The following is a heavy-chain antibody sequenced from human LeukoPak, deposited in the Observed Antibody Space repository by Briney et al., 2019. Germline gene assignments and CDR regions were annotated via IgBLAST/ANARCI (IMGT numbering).Heavy chain of an antibody. CDR3: ARARYDFWSSYYTAPYGMDV. CDR2: ISSSSSYI. V-gene: IGHV3-21*01. Sequence: PGGSLRLSCAASGFTFSSYSMNWVRQAPGKGLEWVSSISSSSSYIYYADSVKGRFTISRDNAKNSLYLQMNSLRAEDTAVYYCARARYDFWSSYYTAPYGMDVWGQGTTVTVSS. D-gene: IGHD3-3*01. CDR1: GFTFSSYS. J-gene: IGHJ6*02.